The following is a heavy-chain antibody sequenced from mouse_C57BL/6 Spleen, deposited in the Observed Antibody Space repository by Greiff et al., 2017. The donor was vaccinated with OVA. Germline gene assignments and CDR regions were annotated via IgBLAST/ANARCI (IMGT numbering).Heavy chain of an antibody. D-gene: IGHD3-2*02. Sequence: EVQRVESGGGLVKPGGSLKLSCAASGFTFSDYGMHWVRQAPEKGLEWVAYISSGSSTIYYADTVKGRFTISRDNAKNTLFLQMTSLRSEDTAMYYCARETAQALCAYWGQGTLVTVSA. CDR2: ISSGSSTI. CDR3: ARETAQALCAY. J-gene: IGHJ3*01. CDR1: GFTFSDYG. V-gene: IGHV5-17*01.